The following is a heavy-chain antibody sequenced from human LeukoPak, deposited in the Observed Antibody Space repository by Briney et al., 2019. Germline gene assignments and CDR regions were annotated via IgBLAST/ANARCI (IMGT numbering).Heavy chain of an antibody. CDR2: IYYSGGT. CDR1: GGSISDYY. CDR3: ARGLRGYRFGPFDY. V-gene: IGHV4-59*01. Sequence: SETLSLTCTVSGGSISDYYWSWIRQPPGKGLEWIGYIYYSGGTNYNPSLKSRVTISVDTSKNQFSLELSSVTAADAAVYYCARGLRGYRFGPFDYWGQGTLVPVSS. J-gene: IGHJ4*02. D-gene: IGHD5-18*01.